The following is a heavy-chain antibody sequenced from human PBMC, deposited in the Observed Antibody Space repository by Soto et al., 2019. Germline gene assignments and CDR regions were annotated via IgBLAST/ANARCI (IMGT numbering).Heavy chain of an antibody. CDR1: GGTFSSYT. J-gene: IGHJ4*02. CDR3: ASVYDYYGSGSYDYFDY. D-gene: IGHD3-10*01. Sequence: QVQLVQSGAEVKKPGSSVKVSCKASGGTFSSYTISWVRQAPGQGLEWMGRLIPILGIANYAQKFQGRVTVTADKSMSTAYRELSSLRSEDTAVYYCASVYDYYGSGSYDYFDYWGQGTLVTVSS. CDR2: LIPILGIA. V-gene: IGHV1-69*02.